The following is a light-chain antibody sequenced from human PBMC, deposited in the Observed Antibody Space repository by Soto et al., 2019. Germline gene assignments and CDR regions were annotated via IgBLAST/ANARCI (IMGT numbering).Light chain of an antibody. CDR2: SAS. V-gene: IGKV3-15*01. Sequence: EVVMTQSPATLSVSPGERATLSCRASQFVSTNLAWYQQKPGQAPRLLIYSASTRATGIPARFSGSGSGTEFTLTISSLQSEDSAVYYCQQYGSSPMYTFGQGTKLEIK. J-gene: IGKJ2*01. CDR1: QFVSTN. CDR3: QQYGSSPMYT.